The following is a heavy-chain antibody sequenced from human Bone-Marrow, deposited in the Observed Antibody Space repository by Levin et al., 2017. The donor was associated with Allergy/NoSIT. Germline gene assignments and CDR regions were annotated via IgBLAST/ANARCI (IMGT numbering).Heavy chain of an antibody. V-gene: IGHV3-48*03. Sequence: GESLKISCAASGFAFSRHEMNWARQAPGKGLEWVSYISRNGSTVYYADSVRGRFTISRDNAKNSLFLQMNSLRAEDTAVYYCATNYVYDYWGQGTLVTVSS. D-gene: IGHD3-16*01. CDR3: ATNYVYDY. J-gene: IGHJ4*02. CDR1: GFAFSRHE. CDR2: ISRNGSTV.